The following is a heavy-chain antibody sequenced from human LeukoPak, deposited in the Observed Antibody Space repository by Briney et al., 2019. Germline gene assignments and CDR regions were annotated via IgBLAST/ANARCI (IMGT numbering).Heavy chain of an antibody. CDR3: ARDFGWKDIVVVVAASD. J-gene: IGHJ4*02. V-gene: IGHV3-20*04. CDR2: INWNGGST. D-gene: IGHD2-15*01. Sequence: GGSLRLSCAASGFTFDDYGMSWVRQAPGKGLEWVSGINWNGGSTGYADSVKGRFTISRDNAKNSLYLQMNSLRAEDTALYYCARDFGWKDIVVVVAASDWGQGTLVTVSS. CDR1: GFTFDDYG.